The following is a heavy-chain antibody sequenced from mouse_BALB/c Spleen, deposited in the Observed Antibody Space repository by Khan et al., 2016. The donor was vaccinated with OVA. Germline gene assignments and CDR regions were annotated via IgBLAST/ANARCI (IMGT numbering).Heavy chain of an antibody. CDR2: IYPGGYFT. Sequence: QVQLQQSGGEVIRPGTSVKISCKASGYTFTNYWLGWVRQRPGHGPEWIGDIYPGGYFTNYNEQFKDRATLTVDTSYNTANMQLSSLTSEDSSVYFGAIWATWYFDDWGEGTTATVSS. D-gene: IGHD3-1*01. CDR1: GYTFTNYW. CDR3: AIWATWYFDD. J-gene: IGHJ1*01. V-gene: IGHV1-63*02.